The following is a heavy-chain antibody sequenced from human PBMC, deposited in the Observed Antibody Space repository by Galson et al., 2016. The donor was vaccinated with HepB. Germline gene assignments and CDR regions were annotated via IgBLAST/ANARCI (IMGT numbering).Heavy chain of an antibody. CDR1: GFTFSXYS. J-gene: IGHJ4*02. Sequence: SLRLSCAASGFTFSXYSMNXXRQAXXXGLXXISXXXTSXSAIFYADSVKGRFTISKDNAKDSLYLQMNSLRDEDTAVYYCVRDYNWGFDYWGQGTLVTVSS. CDR2: XXTSXSAI. V-gene: IGHV3-48*02. D-gene: IGHD7-27*01. CDR3: VRDYNWGFDY.